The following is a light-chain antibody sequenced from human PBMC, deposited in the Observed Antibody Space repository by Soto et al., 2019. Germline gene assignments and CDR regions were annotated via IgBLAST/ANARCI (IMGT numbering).Light chain of an antibody. CDR2: DVS. V-gene: IGLV2-14*01. Sequence: QSALTQPASVSGSPGQSITISCTGTSSDVGGYNYVSWYQQHPGKAPKLMIYDVSNRPSGVSNRFSGSKSGNTASLTISGLQAEDEADYYCSSYTRSSTSYVFGPGTKLTVL. CDR3: SSYTRSSTSYV. J-gene: IGLJ1*01. CDR1: SSDVGGYNY.